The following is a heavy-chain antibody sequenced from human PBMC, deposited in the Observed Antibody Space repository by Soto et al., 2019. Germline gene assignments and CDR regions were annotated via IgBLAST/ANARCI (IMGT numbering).Heavy chain of an antibody. CDR2: IYYSGST. J-gene: IGHJ4*02. Sequence: SETLSLTCTVSGGSISSSYWSWIRQPPGKGLEWIGYIYYSGSTNYNPSLKSRVTISVDTSKNQFSLKLSSVTAADTAVYYCARAPGYSSGWYSDYWGQGTLVTVSS. CDR1: GGSISSSY. CDR3: ARAPGYSSGWYSDY. V-gene: IGHV4-59*01. D-gene: IGHD6-19*01.